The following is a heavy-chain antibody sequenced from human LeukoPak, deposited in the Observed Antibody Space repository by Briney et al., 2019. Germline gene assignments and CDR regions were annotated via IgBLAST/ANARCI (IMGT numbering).Heavy chain of an antibody. Sequence: SETLSLTCTVSGGSISSSSYYWGWIRQSPGKGLEWIGSIFYSGSTYYNPSLKSRVTISIDTSENQFSLKLSSVTAADTAVYYCATTPALAMAGTLDPKEWGQGTLVTVSS. J-gene: IGHJ4*02. D-gene: IGHD6-19*01. V-gene: IGHV4-39*01. CDR2: IFYSGST. CDR1: GGSISSSSYY. CDR3: ATTPALAMAGTLDPKE.